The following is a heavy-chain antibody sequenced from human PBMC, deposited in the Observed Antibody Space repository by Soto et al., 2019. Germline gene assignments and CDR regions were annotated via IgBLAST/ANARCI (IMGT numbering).Heavy chain of an antibody. V-gene: IGHV1-18*04. Sequence: ASVKVSCKASGYTFTSYGISWVRQAPGQGXEWMGWISAYNGNTNYAQKLQGRVTMTTDTSTSTAYMELRSLRSDDTAVYYCARWTYYYDSSGRTNYYYYGMDVWGQGSTVTVSS. J-gene: IGHJ6*02. CDR1: GYTFTSYG. CDR3: ARWTYYYDSSGRTNYYYYGMDV. D-gene: IGHD3-22*01. CDR2: ISAYNGNT.